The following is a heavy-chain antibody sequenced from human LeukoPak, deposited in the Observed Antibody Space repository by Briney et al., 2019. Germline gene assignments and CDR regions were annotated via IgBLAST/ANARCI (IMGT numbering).Heavy chain of an antibody. V-gene: IGHV3-53*01. CDR2: IYSGGST. Sequence: PGGSLRLSCAASGFTFTSYSMSWVRQAPGKGLEWASVIYSGGSTYHADPVKGRFTISRDDSKNTLYLQMNSLRAGDTAVYYCARGLPDLYYYYGVDVWGQGTTVTVSS. J-gene: IGHJ6*02. CDR1: GFTFTSYS. D-gene: IGHD2-15*01. CDR3: ARGLPDLYYYYGVDV.